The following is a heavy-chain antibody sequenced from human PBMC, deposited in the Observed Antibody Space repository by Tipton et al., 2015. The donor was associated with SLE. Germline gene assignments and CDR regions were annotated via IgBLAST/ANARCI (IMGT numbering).Heavy chain of an antibody. D-gene: IGHD2-21*01. CDR2: ISSSSSTI. CDR1: GFTFSSYS. V-gene: IGHV3-48*01. Sequence: SLRLSCAASGFTFSSYSMNWVRQAPGKGLEWVSYISSSSSTIYYADSVKGRFTISRDNAKNSLYLQMNSLRAEETAVYYCARDSKVFQAFDIWGQGTMVTVSS. J-gene: IGHJ3*02. CDR3: ARDSKVFQAFDI.